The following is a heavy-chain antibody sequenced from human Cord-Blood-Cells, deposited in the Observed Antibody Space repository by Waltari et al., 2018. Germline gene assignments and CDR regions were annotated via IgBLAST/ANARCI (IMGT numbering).Heavy chain of an antibody. J-gene: IGHJ4*02. V-gene: IGHV1-69*01. Sequence: QVSLVQSGAEVKKPGSSVKVSCKASGGTFSSYPLSWVRQAPGQGLEWMGGIIPIFGTANYAQKFQGRVTITADESTSTAYMELSSLRSEDTAVYYCARGRNWGYYFDYWGQGTLVTVSS. CDR3: ARGRNWGYYFDY. CDR1: GGTFSSYP. D-gene: IGHD7-27*01. CDR2: IIPIFGTA.